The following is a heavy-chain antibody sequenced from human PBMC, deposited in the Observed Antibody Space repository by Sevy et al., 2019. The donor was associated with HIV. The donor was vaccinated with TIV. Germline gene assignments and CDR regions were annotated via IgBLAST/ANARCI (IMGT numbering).Heavy chain of an antibody. CDR3: ARDLDGVIDKNYYDSSGYEGYFQH. Sequence: ASVKVSCKASGYTFTSYYMHWVRQAPGQGLEWMGIINPSGGSTSYAQKFQGRVTMTRDTSTSTVYMELSSLRSEDTAVYYCARDLDGVIDKNYYDSSGYEGYFQHWGQGTLVTVSS. CDR1: GYTFTSYY. CDR2: INPSGGST. J-gene: IGHJ1*01. V-gene: IGHV1-46*01. D-gene: IGHD3-22*01.